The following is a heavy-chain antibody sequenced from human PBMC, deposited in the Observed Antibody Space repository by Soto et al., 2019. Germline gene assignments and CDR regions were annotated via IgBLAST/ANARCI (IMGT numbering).Heavy chain of an antibody. J-gene: IGHJ5*02. CDR3: ARHAFGIPDWFDP. V-gene: IGHV4-59*08. D-gene: IGHD3-3*01. CDR1: GGSISSYY. CDR2: IYYSGST. Sequence: PSETLSLTCTVSGGSISSYYWSWIRQPPGKGLEWIGYIYYSGSTNYNPSLKSRVTISVDTSKNQFSLKLSSVTAADTAVYYCARHAFGIPDWFDPWGQGTLVTVSS.